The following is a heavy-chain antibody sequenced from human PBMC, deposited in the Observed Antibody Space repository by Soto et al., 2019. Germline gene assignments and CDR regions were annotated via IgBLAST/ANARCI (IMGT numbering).Heavy chain of an antibody. J-gene: IGHJ5*02. CDR3: ARVSSAIHWSDR. D-gene: IGHD2-21*01. Sequence: GGSVNVSCKASGGTFSSYAISWVRQAPGQGLEWMGGIIPIFGTANYAQKFQGRVTITADKSTSTAYMELSSLRSEDTAVYYCARVSSAIHWSDRWGHGKIVTDS. CDR2: IIPIFGTA. V-gene: IGHV1-69*06. CDR1: GGTFSSYA.